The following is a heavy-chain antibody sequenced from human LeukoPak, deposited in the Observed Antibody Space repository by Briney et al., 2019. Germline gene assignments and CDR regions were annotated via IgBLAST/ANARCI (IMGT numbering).Heavy chain of an antibody. Sequence: PGGSLRLSCAASGFTFSSYSMNWVRQAPGKGLEWVSYISSSSSTIYYADSVKGRFTISRDNDKNSLYLQMNSLRAEDTAVYYCARDPIAVAGTRYFDYWGQGTLVTVSS. J-gene: IGHJ4*02. CDR3: ARDPIAVAGTRYFDY. V-gene: IGHV3-48*01. CDR2: ISSSSSTI. CDR1: GFTFSSYS. D-gene: IGHD6-19*01.